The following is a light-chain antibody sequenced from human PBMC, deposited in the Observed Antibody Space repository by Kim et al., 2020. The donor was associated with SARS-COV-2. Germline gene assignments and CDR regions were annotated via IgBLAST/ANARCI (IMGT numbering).Light chain of an antibody. Sequence: QSVLTQPPSASGTPGQRVTISCSGSSSNIGSNYVYWYQQLPGTAPKLLIYRNNQRPSGVPDRFSGSKSGTSASLAISGLRSEDEADYYCAAWDDSLSGPGVFGGVTQLTVL. J-gene: IGLJ3*02. CDR3: AAWDDSLSGPGV. CDR1: SSNIGSNY. CDR2: RNN. V-gene: IGLV1-47*01.